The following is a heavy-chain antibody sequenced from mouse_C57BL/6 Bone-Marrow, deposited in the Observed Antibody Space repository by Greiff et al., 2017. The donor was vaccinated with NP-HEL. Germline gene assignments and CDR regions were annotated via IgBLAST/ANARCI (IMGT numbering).Heavy chain of an antibody. CDR1: GYTFTTYW. J-gene: IGHJ3*01. V-gene: IGHV1-50*01. Sequence: QVQLQQPGAELVKPGASVKLSCKASGYTFTTYWMQWVKQRPGQGLEWIGEIDPSDRYTNYTPKFKGKATLTVDTSSSTAYMQLSSLTSEDSAVYYCARKAYYGRSYEFAYWGQGTLVTVSA. CDR3: ARKAYYGRSYEFAY. D-gene: IGHD1-1*01. CDR2: IDPSDRYT.